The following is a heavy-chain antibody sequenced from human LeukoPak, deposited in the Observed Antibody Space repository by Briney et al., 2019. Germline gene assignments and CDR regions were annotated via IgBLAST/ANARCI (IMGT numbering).Heavy chain of an antibody. CDR3: ARVMGDILGYHYSGMDV. J-gene: IGHJ6*02. V-gene: IGHV3-11*01. D-gene: IGHD3-9*01. CDR1: GFTFSDYY. Sequence: PGGSLRLSCAASGFTFSDYYMTWVRQPPGKGLEWVSYISGSGRTIYYADSVKGRFTISRDNAKNSLYLQMNSLRADDTAVYYCARVMGDILGYHYSGMDVWGQGTTVTVSS. CDR2: ISGSGRTI.